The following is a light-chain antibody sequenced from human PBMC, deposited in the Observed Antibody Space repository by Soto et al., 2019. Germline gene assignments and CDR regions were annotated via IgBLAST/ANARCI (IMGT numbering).Light chain of an antibody. CDR3: AVWDDSLNGWV. V-gene: IGLV1-44*01. CDR1: SSNIGINP. J-gene: IGLJ3*02. CDR2: SNS. Sequence: QSVLTQSPSASGTPGQRVTISCSGSSSNIGINPVNWYQQLPGTAPKLLIYSNSQRPSGVPDRFSGSKYDTSASLAISGLQSEDEADYYCAVWDDSLNGWVFGGGTKLTVL.